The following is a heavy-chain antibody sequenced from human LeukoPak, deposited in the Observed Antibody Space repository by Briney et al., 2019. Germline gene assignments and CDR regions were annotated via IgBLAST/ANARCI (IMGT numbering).Heavy chain of an antibody. D-gene: IGHD3-22*01. Sequence: SETLSLTCTVSGGSINSSSYYWGWIRQPPGKGLEWIGSIYYSGSTYYNPSLKSRVTISVDTSKNQFSLKLSSVTAADTAVYYCAMETVITTLDYWGQGTLVTVSS. CDR1: GGSINSSSYY. CDR3: AMETVITTLDY. CDR2: IYYSGST. J-gene: IGHJ4*02. V-gene: IGHV4-39*01.